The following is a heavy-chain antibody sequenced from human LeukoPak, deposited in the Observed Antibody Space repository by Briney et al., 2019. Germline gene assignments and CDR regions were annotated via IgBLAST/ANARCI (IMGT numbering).Heavy chain of an antibody. V-gene: IGHV3-53*01. CDR1: GFTVSSNY. CDR3: ARANSWNRFDY. D-gene: IGHD1-1*01. CDR2: IYGGGTT. Sequence: GGSLRLSCAASGFTVSSNYMSWVRQAPGKGLEWVSTIYGGGTTCYADSVKGRFTISRDNSKNTLYLQMNSLRAEDTAVYYCARANSWNRFDYWGQGTLVTVSS. J-gene: IGHJ4*02.